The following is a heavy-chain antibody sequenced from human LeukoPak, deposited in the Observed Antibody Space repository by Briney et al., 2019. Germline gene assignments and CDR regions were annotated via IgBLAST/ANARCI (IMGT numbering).Heavy chain of an antibody. J-gene: IGHJ3*02. Sequence: SQTLSLTCTVSGGSISSGGYYWSWIRQPPGTGLEWIGYIYHSGSTYYNPSLKSRVTISVDRSKNQFALRLSSVTAADTAVYYCARVRAYCSSSSCYDLDIWGQGTMVTVSS. V-gene: IGHV4-30-2*01. D-gene: IGHD2-2*01. CDR3: ARVRAYCSSSSCYDLDI. CDR2: IYHSGST. CDR1: GGSISSGGYY.